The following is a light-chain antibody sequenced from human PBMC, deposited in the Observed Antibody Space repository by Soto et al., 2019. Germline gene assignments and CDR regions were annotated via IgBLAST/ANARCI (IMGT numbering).Light chain of an antibody. CDR1: NSNIGNNY. CDR2: NND. J-gene: IGLJ2*01. Sequence: QSVLTQPPSVSAAPGQKVTISCSGNNSNIGNNYVSWYQHLPGTAPKLLIYNNDRRPSGIPDRFSGSKSGTSATLGITGLQTGDEADYYCGTWDSSLSAVVFGGGTKLTVL. CDR3: GTWDSSLSAVV. V-gene: IGLV1-51*01.